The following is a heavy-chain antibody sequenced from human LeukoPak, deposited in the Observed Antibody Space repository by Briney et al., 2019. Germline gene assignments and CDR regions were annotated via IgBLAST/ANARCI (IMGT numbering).Heavy chain of an antibody. V-gene: IGHV4-59*01. CDR1: GGSFSGYY. Sequence: KPSETLSLTCAVYGGSFSGYYWSWIRQPPGKGLEWIGYIYYSGSTNYNPSLKSRVTISVDTSKNQFSLKLSSVTAADTAVYYCARDYGSGSYRRFDPWGQGTLVTVSS. CDR3: ARDYGSGSYRRFDP. CDR2: IYYSGST. D-gene: IGHD3-10*01. J-gene: IGHJ5*02.